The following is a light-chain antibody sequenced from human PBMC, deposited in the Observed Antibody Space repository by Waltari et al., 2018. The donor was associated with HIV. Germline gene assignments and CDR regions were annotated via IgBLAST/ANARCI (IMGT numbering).Light chain of an antibody. Sequence: DIQMTQSPSSLSASVVDRVTITCRASQSISIFLSWYQQKPGKAPNLLIYDASTLQSGVPSGFRGSGSGTNFTLTISSLQPEDFATYYCQQSYDTPRTFGQGTKVDIK. CDR2: DAS. CDR1: QSISIF. J-gene: IGKJ1*01. CDR3: QQSYDTPRT. V-gene: IGKV1-39*01.